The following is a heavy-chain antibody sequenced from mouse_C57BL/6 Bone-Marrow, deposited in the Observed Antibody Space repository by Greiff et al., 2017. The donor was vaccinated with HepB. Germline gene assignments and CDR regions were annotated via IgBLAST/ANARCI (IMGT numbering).Heavy chain of an antibody. CDR3: ARDTVVADYFDY. V-gene: IGHV3-6*01. Sequence: VQLQQSGPGLVKPSQSLSLTCSVPGYSITSGYYWNWIRQFPGNNLAWRGYISYDGSNNYNPSLKNRISITRDTSKNQFFLKLNSVTTEDTATYYCARDTVVADYFDYWGQGTTLTVSS. D-gene: IGHD1-1*01. CDR1: GYSITSGYY. J-gene: IGHJ2*01. CDR2: ISYDGSN.